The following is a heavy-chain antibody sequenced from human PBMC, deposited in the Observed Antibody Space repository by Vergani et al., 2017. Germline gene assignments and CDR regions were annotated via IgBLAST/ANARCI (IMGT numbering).Heavy chain of an antibody. J-gene: IGHJ4*02. Sequence: EVQLVESGGGLIQPGGSLRLSCAASGFIVSSNYMSWVRQAPGKGLEWVSVIDSGGSTYYADSVKGRFTISRDTSKNTLYLQMNSLRAEDTAVYYCARDWMTVTTGYFDYWGQGTLVTVSS. CDR3: ARDWMTVTTGYFDY. V-gene: IGHV3-53*01. CDR2: IDSGGST. CDR1: GFIVSSNY. D-gene: IGHD4-11*01.